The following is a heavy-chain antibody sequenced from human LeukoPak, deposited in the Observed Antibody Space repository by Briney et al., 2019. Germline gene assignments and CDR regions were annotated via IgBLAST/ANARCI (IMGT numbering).Heavy chain of an antibody. D-gene: IGHD6-13*01. Sequence: SVKVSCKASGGTFSSYAISWVRQAPGQGFEWMGGIIPIFGTANYAQKFQGRVTITADESTSTAYMELSSLRSEDTAVYYCARAPLLAAAGTRGFDYWGQGTLVTVSS. CDR3: ARAPLLAAAGTRGFDY. J-gene: IGHJ4*02. V-gene: IGHV1-69*13. CDR1: GGTFSSYA. CDR2: IIPIFGTA.